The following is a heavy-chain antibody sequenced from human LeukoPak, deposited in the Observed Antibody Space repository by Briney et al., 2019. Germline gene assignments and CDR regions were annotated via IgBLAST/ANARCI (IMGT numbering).Heavy chain of an antibody. V-gene: IGHV3-23*01. Sequence: GGSLRLSCVASGFTFSNYAMSWVRQAPGKGLEWIAALNGGRAFFQNSVRDRFTISRAHSKNTLYLQLNSLRGDDTAVYYCVKEVTGYGYFDYWGRGTLVTVSS. CDR3: VKEVTGYGYFDY. J-gene: IGHJ4*02. CDR1: GFTFSNYA. CDR2: LNGGRA. D-gene: IGHD2-2*03.